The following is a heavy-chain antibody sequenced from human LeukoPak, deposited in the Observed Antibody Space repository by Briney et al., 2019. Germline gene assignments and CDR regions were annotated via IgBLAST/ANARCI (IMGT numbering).Heavy chain of an antibody. D-gene: IGHD2-2*01. CDR2: IYYSGST. CDR1: GGSISSYY. J-gene: IGHJ4*02. Sequence: SETLSLTCTVSGGSISSYYWSWIRQPPGKGLEWIGYIYYSGSTNYNRSLKSRVTISVDTSKIQFSLKLSSVTAADTAVYYCASFCSSTSCYAFYYWGQGTLVTVSS. CDR3: ASFCSSTSCYAFYY. V-gene: IGHV4-59*01.